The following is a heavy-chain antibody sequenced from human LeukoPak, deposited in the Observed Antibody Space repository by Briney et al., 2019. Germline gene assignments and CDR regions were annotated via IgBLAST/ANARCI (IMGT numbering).Heavy chain of an antibody. CDR1: GFTFTTYG. J-gene: IGHJ5*02. CDR2: IQTDGRNE. Sequence: GGSLRLSCAVSGFTFTTYGMHWVRQSPDKGLEWVAAIQTDGRNEYYAESVKGRFTISRDKSRNTLYLQMNSLRVEDTAIYYCARRGPPEGSYGNWIDPWGQGTLVTVSS. D-gene: IGHD3-10*01. CDR3: ARRGPPEGSYGNWIDP. V-gene: IGHV3-30*02.